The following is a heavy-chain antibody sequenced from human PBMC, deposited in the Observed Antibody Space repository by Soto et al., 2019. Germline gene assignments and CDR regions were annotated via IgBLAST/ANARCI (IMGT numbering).Heavy chain of an antibody. J-gene: IGHJ6*02. CDR3: AKDAEMHATRLLSYFALDL. CDR2: LSSDGSNS. V-gene: IGHV3-30-3*01. Sequence: PGGSLRLSCTARGFALTPYTLHWVRPAPGKGLEWVAGLSSDGSNSFYPDSVKGRITISRDNSKTTVHLQITNLRPDDTAMYYCAKDAEMHATRLLSYFALDLWGRGTAVTVSS. D-gene: IGHD3-16*01. CDR1: GFALTPYT.